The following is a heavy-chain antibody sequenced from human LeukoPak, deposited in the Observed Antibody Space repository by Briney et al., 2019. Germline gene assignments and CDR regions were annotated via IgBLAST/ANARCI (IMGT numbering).Heavy chain of an antibody. CDR2: IRYDGNYK. CDR3: AKDAMATGRGELDF. CDR1: GFTFSSYG. D-gene: IGHD1-1*01. J-gene: IGHJ4*02. V-gene: IGHV3-30*02. Sequence: GGSLRLSCAASGFTFSSYGMHWGRQAPGKGLDWVAFIRYDGNYKSYADSVKGRFTISRDNSKNTLYLQMNSLRAEDTAVFYCAKDAMATGRGELDFWGQGTLVTVSS.